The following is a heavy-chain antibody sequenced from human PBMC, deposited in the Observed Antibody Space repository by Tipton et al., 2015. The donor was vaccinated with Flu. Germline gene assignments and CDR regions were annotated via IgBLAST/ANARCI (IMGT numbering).Heavy chain of an antibody. CDR1: GFTFHNYA. V-gene: IGHV3-43D*04. J-gene: IGHJ6*02. CDR2: IGWDGGST. D-gene: IGHD3-10*01. Sequence: VQLVQSGGAVVQPGGSLRLSCAASGFTFHNYAMHWVRQAPGKGLEWVSLIGWDGGSTYYADSVRGRFTISRDNSKNSLYLQMNSLRVEDTALYYCAKAIYSGSGQSYYYCAMDVWGQGTTVTVSS. CDR3: AKAIYSGSGQSYYYCAMDV.